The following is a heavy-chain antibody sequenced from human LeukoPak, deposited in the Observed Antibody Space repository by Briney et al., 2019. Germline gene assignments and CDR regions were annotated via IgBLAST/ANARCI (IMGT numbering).Heavy chain of an antibody. CDR2: INPNSGDA. Sequence: ASVTVTFTASGFPFNVYYMHWVRQAPGQGLEWMGWINPNSGDANYAPKCQGRVTMTRNTSITTAYMELRRLRSDDTAVYHCAREGDSSADAFDIWGQGTMVTVSS. CDR1: GFPFNVYY. D-gene: IGHD3-22*01. J-gene: IGHJ3*02. V-gene: IGHV1-2*02. CDR3: AREGDSSADAFDI.